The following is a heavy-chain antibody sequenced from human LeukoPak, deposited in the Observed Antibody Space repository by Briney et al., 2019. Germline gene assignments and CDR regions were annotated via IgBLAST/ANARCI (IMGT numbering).Heavy chain of an antibody. J-gene: IGHJ5*02. CDR3: ARVKTTVLVDWFDP. CDR2: ISSSRSTI. V-gene: IGHV3-48*04. Sequence: GGSLRLSCAASGFTFSSYSMNWVRQAPGKGLEWVSYISSSRSTIYYADSVKGRFTISRDNAKNSLYLQMNSLRAEDTAVYYCARVKTTVLVDWFDPWGQGTLVTVSS. D-gene: IGHD4-11*01. CDR1: GFTFSSYS.